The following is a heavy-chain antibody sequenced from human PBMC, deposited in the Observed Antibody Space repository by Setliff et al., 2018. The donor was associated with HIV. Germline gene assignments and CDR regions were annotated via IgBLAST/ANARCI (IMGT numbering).Heavy chain of an antibody. CDR2: INHGGST. Sequence: SETLSLTCAVYGGSFSDYYWTWIRQPPGKGLEWIGEINHGGSTNYNPSLRSRVTISIDTSKNQFSLKVNSVTAADTAVYYCAMTGYSATWYLDLWGQGTLVTVSS. J-gene: IGHJ4*02. CDR1: GGSFSDYY. CDR3: AMTGYSATWYLDL. D-gene: IGHD5-18*01. V-gene: IGHV4-34*01.